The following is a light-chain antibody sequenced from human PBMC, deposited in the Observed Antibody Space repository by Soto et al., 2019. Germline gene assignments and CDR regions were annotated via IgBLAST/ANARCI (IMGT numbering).Light chain of an antibody. J-gene: IGLJ3*02. CDR2: GNT. V-gene: IGLV1-40*01. Sequence: QAVLTQPPSVSGAPGQRVTISCTGSSSNIGAGYDVHWYQQLPETAPKLLIYGNTNRPSGVPDRFSGSKSGTSASLAITGVQAAEEADYYCQSYDNSLSGWVFGGGTKLTVL. CDR1: SSNIGAGYD. CDR3: QSYDNSLSGWV.